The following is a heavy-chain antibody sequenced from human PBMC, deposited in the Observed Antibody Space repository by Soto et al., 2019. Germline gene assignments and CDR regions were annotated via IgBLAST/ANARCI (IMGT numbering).Heavy chain of an antibody. Sequence: SETLSLTCTVSGVSISSYYWIWIRKPPGKGLEWIGYIYYSGSTNYNPSLKSRVTISVDTSKNQFSLKLSSVTAADTAVYYCARRYGGNFDYWGQGTLVTVSS. D-gene: IGHD3-16*01. CDR1: GVSISSYY. CDR3: ARRYGGNFDY. CDR2: IYYSGST. V-gene: IGHV4-59*01. J-gene: IGHJ4*02.